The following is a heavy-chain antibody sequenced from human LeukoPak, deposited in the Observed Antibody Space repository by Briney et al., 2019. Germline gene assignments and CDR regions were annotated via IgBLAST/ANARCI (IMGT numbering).Heavy chain of an antibody. V-gene: IGHV3-21*01. J-gene: IGHJ5*02. CDR2: ISSSSSYI. Sequence: GGSLRLSCTASGFIFTTYWMHWVRQAPGKGLEWVSSISSSSSYIYYADSVKGRFTISRDNAKNSLYLQMNSLRAEDTAVYYCAREGWFDPWGQGTLVTVSS. CDR1: GFIFTTYW. CDR3: AREGWFDP.